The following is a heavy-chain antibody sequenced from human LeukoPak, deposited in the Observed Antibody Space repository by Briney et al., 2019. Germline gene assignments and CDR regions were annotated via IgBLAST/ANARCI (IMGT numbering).Heavy chain of an antibody. CDR3: AGVLYVVKGVRFDY. CDR1: GGSFSGYY. CDR2: INHRGST. V-gene: IGHV4-34*01. D-gene: IGHD2-8*01. J-gene: IGHJ4*02. Sequence: SETLSLTCAVYGGSFSGYYWTWIRQPPGKGLEWIGEINHRGSTYYNSALSGRVTISLDSSENQFSLSLTSVTAADTAVYFCAGVLYVVKGVRFDYWGQGILATVSS.